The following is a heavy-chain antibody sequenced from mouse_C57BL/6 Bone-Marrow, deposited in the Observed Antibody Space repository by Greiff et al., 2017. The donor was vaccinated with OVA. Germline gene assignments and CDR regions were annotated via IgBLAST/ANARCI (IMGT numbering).Heavy chain of an antibody. J-gene: IGHJ3*01. D-gene: IGHD1-1*01. CDR3: AREESSHYYGSSPRFAY. CDR1: GFSLTSYG. CDR2: IWSGGST. Sequence: VKLMESGPGLVQPSQSLSITCTVSGFSLTSYGVHWVRQSPGKGLEWLGVIWSGGSTDYTAAFISRLSISKDNSKSQVFFKMNSLQADDTAIYYCAREESSHYYGSSPRFAYWGQGTLVTVSA. V-gene: IGHV2-2*01.